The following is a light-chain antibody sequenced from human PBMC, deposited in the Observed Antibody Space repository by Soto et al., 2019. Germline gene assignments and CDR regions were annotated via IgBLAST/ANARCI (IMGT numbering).Light chain of an antibody. CDR2: DIF. V-gene: IGKV3D-15*01. J-gene: IGKJ4*01. CDR3: QQYNSWPRT. Sequence: DIVMTQSPATLSVSPGQRATLSCRASQSVGSDLAWYQQKPGQAHRLVIYDIFTRATGVQTRISGSGSGTEFTLTISSLQSEEFAVYYCQQYNSWPRTFGGGTKVDIK. CDR1: QSVGSD.